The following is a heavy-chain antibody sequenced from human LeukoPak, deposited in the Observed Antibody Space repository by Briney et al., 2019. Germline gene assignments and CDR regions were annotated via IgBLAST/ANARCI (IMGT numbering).Heavy chain of an antibody. D-gene: IGHD2-2*01. J-gene: IGHJ3*02. CDR3: ARYRYCSSTSCYAGKGDAFDI. Sequence: SETLSLTCTVSGGSISSYYWSWIRQPPGKGLEWIGSIYYSGSTYYNPSLKSRVTISVDTSKNQFSLKLSSVTAADTAVYYCARYRYCSSTSCYAGKGDAFDIWGQGTMVTVSS. CDR2: IYYSGST. CDR1: GGSISSYY. V-gene: IGHV4-59*05.